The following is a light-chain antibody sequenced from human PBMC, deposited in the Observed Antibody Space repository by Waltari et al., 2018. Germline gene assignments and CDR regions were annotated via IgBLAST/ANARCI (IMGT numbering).Light chain of an antibody. J-gene: IGLJ3*02. CDR3: CSYAGTWL. CDR1: NNHVGTYDL. CDR2: QGT. V-gene: IGLV2-23*01. Sequence: QSALTQPASMSASHGQAITTPCTATNNHVGTYDLVSWYQQHPGRAPKLLIFQGTKRPSEVSGRFSGSKFADTASLTISGLQPEDEADYYCCSYAGTWLFGGGTKVTVL.